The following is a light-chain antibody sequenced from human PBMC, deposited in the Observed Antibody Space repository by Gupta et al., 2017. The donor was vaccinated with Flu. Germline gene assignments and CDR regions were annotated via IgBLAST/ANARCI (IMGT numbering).Light chain of an antibody. CDR3: QQSFRTPYS. J-gene: IGKJ2*03. Sequence: HMTQTPSSLSASVGDTVTITCRAWQDIDIYLTWYQQRPGKAPQLLIYTASTLHTGVPSRFNGSGSGTEFTLTITSLQVEDVATYYCQQSFRTPYSFGLGTKVEI. CDR1: QDIDIY. V-gene: IGKV1-39*01. CDR2: TAS.